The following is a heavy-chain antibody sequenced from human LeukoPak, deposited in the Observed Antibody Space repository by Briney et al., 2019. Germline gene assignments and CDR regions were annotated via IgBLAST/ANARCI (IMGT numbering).Heavy chain of an antibody. CDR3: ARGPEYNWNDAFDY. V-gene: IGHV3-30-3*01. CDR2: ISYDGSNK. Sequence: PGGSLRLSCAASGFTFSSYAMHRVRQAPGKGLEWVAVISYDGSNKYYADSVKGRFTISRDNSKNTLYLQMNSLRAEDTAMYYCARGPEYNWNDAFDYWGQGTLVTVSS. CDR1: GFTFSSYA. J-gene: IGHJ4*02. D-gene: IGHD1-20*01.